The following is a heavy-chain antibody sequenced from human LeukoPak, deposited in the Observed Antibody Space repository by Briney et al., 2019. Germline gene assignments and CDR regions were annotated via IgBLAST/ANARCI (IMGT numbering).Heavy chain of an antibody. CDR1: GFTLSNYW. J-gene: IGHJ4*02. CDR2: IKKDGSEK. CDR3: ARDVGYGDY. Sequence: GGSLRLSCAASGFTLSNYWMSWVRQAPGKGLEWVASIKKDGSEKYYVGSVKGRFTISRDNAKNSLYLQMNSLTAEDTAVYYCARDVGYGDYWGQGTLVTVS. D-gene: IGHD1-1*01. V-gene: IGHV3-7*01.